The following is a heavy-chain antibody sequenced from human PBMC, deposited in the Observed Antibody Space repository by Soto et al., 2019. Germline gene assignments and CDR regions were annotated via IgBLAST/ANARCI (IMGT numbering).Heavy chain of an antibody. D-gene: IGHD3-22*01. Sequence: SETLSLTCAVYGGSFSGYYGSWIRQPPGKGLEWIGEINHSGSTNYNPSLKRRVTISVDTSENQFPLMLSSVTAADTAVYYCARDRAPGYYDSSGYYPDYYGMDVWGQGTTVTVSS. J-gene: IGHJ6*02. V-gene: IGHV4-34*01. CDR3: ARDRAPGYYDSSGYYPDYYGMDV. CDR1: GGSFSGYY. CDR2: INHSGST.